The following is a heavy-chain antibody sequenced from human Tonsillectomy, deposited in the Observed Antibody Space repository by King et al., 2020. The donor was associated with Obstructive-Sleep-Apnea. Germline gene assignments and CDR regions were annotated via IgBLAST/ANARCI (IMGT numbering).Heavy chain of an antibody. Sequence: VQLVESGGGVVQPGRSLRLSCAASGFTFNTRVMHWVRQAPGEGLDWVAGMSYDGKSKYYEDSVKGRFTITRYDSKNTLYLQMNILRAEDTAVYFCARGGDSSGGAPAFDIWGQGTLVTV. CDR3: ARGGDSSGGAPAFDI. CDR2: MSYDGKSK. V-gene: IGHV3-30*04. D-gene: IGHD6-19*01. CDR1: GFTFNTRV. J-gene: IGHJ3*02.